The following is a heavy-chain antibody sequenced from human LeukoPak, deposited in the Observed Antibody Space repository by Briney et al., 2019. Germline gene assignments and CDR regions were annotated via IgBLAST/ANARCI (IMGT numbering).Heavy chain of an antibody. CDR2: MNPNSGST. V-gene: IGHV1-8*01. D-gene: IGHD6-13*01. CDR1: GYTFTNYD. Sequence: ASVKVSCKASGYTFTNYDFNWMRQATGQGLEWMGWMNPNSGSTGYAQKFQGRVTMTRDTSTSTVYMELSSLRSEDTAVYYCARGIAAADSWFDPWGQGTLVTVSS. J-gene: IGHJ5*02. CDR3: ARGIAAADSWFDP.